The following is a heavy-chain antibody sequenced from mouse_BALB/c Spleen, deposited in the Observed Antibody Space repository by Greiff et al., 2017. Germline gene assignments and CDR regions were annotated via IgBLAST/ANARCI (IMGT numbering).Heavy chain of an antibody. CDR1: GFTFSSYT. D-gene: IGHD2-14*01. Sequence: EVKVVESGGGLVQPGGSLKLSCAASGFTFSSYTMSWVRQTPEKRLEWVAYISNGGGSTYYPDTVKGRFTISRDNAKNTLYLQMSSLKSEDTAMYYCARLRYDRDFDYWGQGTTLTVSS. J-gene: IGHJ2*01. CDR2: ISNGGGST. V-gene: IGHV5-12-2*01. CDR3: ARLRYDRDFDY.